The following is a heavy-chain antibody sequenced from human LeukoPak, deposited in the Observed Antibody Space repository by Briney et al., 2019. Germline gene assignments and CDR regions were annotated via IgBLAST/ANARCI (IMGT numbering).Heavy chain of an antibody. V-gene: IGHV1-18*01. Sequence: ASVKVSCKASGYTFTSYGISWVRQAPGQGLEWLGWISAYNDNTNFAQKLQGRVTLTTDTSTSTAYMEPSSLRSEDTAVYYCARGEKGYNNWFDPWGQGTLVTVSS. CDR3: ARGEKGYNNWFDP. D-gene: IGHD5-18*01. CDR2: ISAYNDNT. CDR1: GYTFTSYG. J-gene: IGHJ5*02.